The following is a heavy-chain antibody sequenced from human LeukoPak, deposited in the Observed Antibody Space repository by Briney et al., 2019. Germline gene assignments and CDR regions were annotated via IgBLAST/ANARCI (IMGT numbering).Heavy chain of an antibody. CDR1: GFTFSSYS. CDR3: AKPHYGDYGAWYFDY. Sequence: GGSLRLSCAASGFTFSSYSMNWVRQAPGKGLEWVSAISGSGGSTYYADSVKGRFTISRDNSKNTLYLQMNSLRAEDTAVYYCAKPHYGDYGAWYFDYWGQGTLVTVSS. V-gene: IGHV3-23*01. CDR2: ISGSGGST. D-gene: IGHD4-17*01. J-gene: IGHJ4*02.